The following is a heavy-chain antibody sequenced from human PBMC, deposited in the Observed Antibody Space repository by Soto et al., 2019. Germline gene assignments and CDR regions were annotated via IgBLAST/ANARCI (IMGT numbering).Heavy chain of an antibody. V-gene: IGHV1-18*01. Sequence: ASVKVSCKASGYTFTSYGISWVRQAPGQGLEWMGWISAYNGNTNYAQKLQGRVTMTTDTSTSIAYMELRSLRSDDTAVYYCARYISYYYYMDVWGKGTTVTVSS. J-gene: IGHJ6*03. CDR1: GYTFTSYG. CDR2: ISAYNGNT. CDR3: ARYISYYYYMDV.